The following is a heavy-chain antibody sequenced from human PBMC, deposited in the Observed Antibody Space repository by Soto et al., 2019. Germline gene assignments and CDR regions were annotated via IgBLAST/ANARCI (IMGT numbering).Heavy chain of an antibody. J-gene: IGHJ6*02. CDR2: ISSSGSTI. CDR3: AKDTATAITSYYFYGMDV. D-gene: IGHD5-12*01. Sequence: GGSLRLSCAASGFTFSDYYMSWIRQAPGKGLEWVSFISSSGSTIYYADSVRGRFTISRDKAKNSLYLQMNSLRGEDTAVYYCAKDTATAITSYYFYGMDVWGQGTTVTVSS. V-gene: IGHV3-11*01. CDR1: GFTFSDYY.